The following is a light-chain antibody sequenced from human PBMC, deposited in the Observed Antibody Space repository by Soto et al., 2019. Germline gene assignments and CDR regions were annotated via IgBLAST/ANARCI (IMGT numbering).Light chain of an antibody. J-gene: IGKJ4*01. CDR2: SAS. CDR1: QGMSTY. CDR3: QQLNGYQLA. Sequence: DIQLTQSPSFLSASVGDTVTITCRARQGMSTYLAWYQQKPGKVPKLLIRSASTLQSGVPPRFSGGGSGTEFTLTISTLQPDDSGIYYCQQLNGYQLAFGGGTKVDIK. V-gene: IGKV1-9*01.